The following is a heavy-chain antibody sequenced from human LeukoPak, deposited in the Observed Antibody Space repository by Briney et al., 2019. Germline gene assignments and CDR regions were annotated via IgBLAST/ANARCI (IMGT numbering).Heavy chain of an antibody. CDR1: GFTFSRYA. CDR3: TTFYTRLTDY. D-gene: IGHD2/OR15-2a*01. V-gene: IGHV3-21*04. CDR2: ISTGGDNK. J-gene: IGHJ4*02. Sequence: GGSLRLSCAASGFTFSRYAMNWVRQAPGKGLEWVSYISTGGDNKFYADSLKGRFTVSRDNAKNSLYLQMNSLRAEDTAVYYCTTFYTRLTDYWGQGTLVTVSS.